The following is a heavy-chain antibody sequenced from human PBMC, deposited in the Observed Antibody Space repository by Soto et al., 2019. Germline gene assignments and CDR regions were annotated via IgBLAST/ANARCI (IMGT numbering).Heavy chain of an antibody. J-gene: IGHJ6*02. Sequence: GASVKVSCKASGGTFSSYAISWVRQAPGQGLEWMGGIIPIFGTANYAQKFQGRVTITADESTSTAYMELSSLRSEDTAVYYCARDRGVRGVIIDYYYGMDVWGQGTTVTVSS. V-gene: IGHV1-69*13. CDR2: IIPIFGTA. CDR3: ARDRGVRGVIIDYYYGMDV. CDR1: GGTFSSYA. D-gene: IGHD3-10*01.